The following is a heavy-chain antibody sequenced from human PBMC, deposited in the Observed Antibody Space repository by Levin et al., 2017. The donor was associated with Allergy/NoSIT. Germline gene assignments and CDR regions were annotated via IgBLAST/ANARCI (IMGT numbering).Heavy chain of an antibody. CDR1: GFTFSSYA. J-gene: IGHJ4*02. Sequence: GGSLRLSCAASGFTFSSYAMSWVRQAPGKGLEWVSAISGSGGSTYYADSVKGRFTISRDNSKNTLYLQMNSLRAEDTAVYYCAKDPGYSSGWSWDYWGQGTLVTVSS. V-gene: IGHV3-23*01. D-gene: IGHD6-19*01. CDR2: ISGSGGST. CDR3: AKDPGYSSGWSWDY.